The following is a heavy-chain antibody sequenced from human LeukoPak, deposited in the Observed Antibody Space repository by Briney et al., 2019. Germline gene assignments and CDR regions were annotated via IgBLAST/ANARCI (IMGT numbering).Heavy chain of an antibody. CDR3: ANSISMDFEY. CDR1: GGSASTYY. CDR2: IYNGENT. Sequence: SETLSLTCTVSGGSASTYYWNWIRQPAGKGLEWIGRIYNGENTNYNPSLESRVTISIDRSKNQFSLKLTSVTAADTAVYYCANSISMDFEYWGQGTLVTVSS. V-gene: IGHV4-4*07. J-gene: IGHJ4*02. D-gene: IGHD2/OR15-2a*01.